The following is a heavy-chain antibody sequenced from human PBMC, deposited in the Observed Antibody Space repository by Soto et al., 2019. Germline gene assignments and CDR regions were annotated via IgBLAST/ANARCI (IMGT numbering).Heavy chain of an antibody. CDR2: ISPYNGNT. D-gene: IGHD6-6*01. CDR1: GYTFTSYA. J-gene: IGHJ4*02. CDR3: AMYSSSSLDY. Sequence: QVQLVQSRAEVKKPGASVKVSCKASGYTFTSYAISWVRQAPGQGLEWMGWISPYNGNTTSAQKFQGRVTMTTDTSTSTAYMELRSLRSGDTAAYYCAMYSSSSLDYWGQGTLITVAS. V-gene: IGHV1-18*04.